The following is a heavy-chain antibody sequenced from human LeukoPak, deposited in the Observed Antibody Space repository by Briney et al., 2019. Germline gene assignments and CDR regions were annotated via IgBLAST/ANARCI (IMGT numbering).Heavy chain of an antibody. D-gene: IGHD6-19*01. CDR1: GFTFSSYG. J-gene: IGHJ6*02. V-gene: IGHV3-30*02. CDR2: IRYDGSNK. Sequence: GGSLRLSCAASGFTFSSYGMHWVRQAPGKGLEWVAFIRYDGSNKYYADSVKGRFTISRDNSKNTLYLQMNSLRAEDTAVYYCARAGYSSGWYQLYYYGMDVWGQGTTVTVSS. CDR3: ARAGYSSGWYQLYYYGMDV.